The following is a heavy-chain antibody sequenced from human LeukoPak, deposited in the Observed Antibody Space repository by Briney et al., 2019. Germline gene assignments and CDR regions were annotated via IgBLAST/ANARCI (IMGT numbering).Heavy chain of an antibody. CDR2: TNPNSGKT. V-gene: IGHV1-8*01. CDR3: ARHLLTTFDY. D-gene: IGHD4/OR15-4a*01. J-gene: IGHJ4*02. CDR1: GYTFTSND. Sequence: GASVKVSCKASGYTFTSNDINWVRQAPGQGPEWMGWTNPNSGKTGYAQKFQGRVTITRNTSISTAYMELSSLRSEDTAVYYCARHLLTTFDYWGQGTLVTVSS.